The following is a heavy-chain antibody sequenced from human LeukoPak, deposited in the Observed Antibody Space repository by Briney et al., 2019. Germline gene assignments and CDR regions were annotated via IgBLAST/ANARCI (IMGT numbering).Heavy chain of an antibody. CDR1: GGTFSSYA. D-gene: IGHD2-2*01. CDR2: IIPILGIA. CDR3: ARGSLLSHFDY. J-gene: IGHJ4*01. V-gene: IGHV1-69*04. Sequence: GSSVKVSCKASGGTFSSYAISWVRQAPGQGLEWMGRIIPILGIANYAQKFQGSVTLTADKFTSTAYMELSSLRSEDTAVYYCARGSLLSHFDYRGPGTLVTVSS.